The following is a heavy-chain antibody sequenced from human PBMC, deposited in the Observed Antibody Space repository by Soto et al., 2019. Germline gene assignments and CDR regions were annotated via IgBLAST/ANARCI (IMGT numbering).Heavy chain of an antibody. CDR3: AKGSYCGGDCYSPMYYYYGMDV. D-gene: IGHD2-21*02. J-gene: IGHJ6*02. V-gene: IGHV3-23*01. CDR1: GFTFSSYA. CDR2: ISGSGGST. Sequence: QTVGSLRLSCAASGFTFSSYAMSWVRQAPGKGLEWVSAISGSGGSTYYADSVKGRFTISRDNSKNTLYLQMNSLRAEDTAVYYCAKGSYCGGDCYSPMYYYYGMDVWGQGTTVTVSS.